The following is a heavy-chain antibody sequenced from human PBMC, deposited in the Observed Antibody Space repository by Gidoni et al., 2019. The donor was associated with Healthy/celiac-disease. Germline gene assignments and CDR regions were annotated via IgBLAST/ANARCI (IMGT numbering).Heavy chain of an antibody. CDR2: IIPIFGTA. CDR1: GGTFSRYA. CDR3: ARKGVMMLPYYYYYGMDV. V-gene: IGHV1-69*01. D-gene: IGHD3-16*01. J-gene: IGHJ6*02. Sequence: QVQLVQSGAEVKKPGSSVKVSCKASGGTFSRYAISWVRQAPGQGLEWMGGIIPIFGTANYAQKLQGRVTITAEEATSTAYMELSSLRSEDTAVYYCARKGVMMLPYYYYYGMDVWGQGTTVTVSS.